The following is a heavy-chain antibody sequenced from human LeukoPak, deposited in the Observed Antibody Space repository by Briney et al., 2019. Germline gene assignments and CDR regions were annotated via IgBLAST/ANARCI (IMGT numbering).Heavy chain of an antibody. Sequence: GESLKISCKGSGYSVTSYWIGGVRQMPGKGVWWVGIIYPGDPDTKYSPPFQGQLTISDDKSISAAYLQWSSLKASDTAMYYCATLNVVNGGNWFDPWGEGTLVTDSS. V-gene: IGHV5-51*01. CDR1: GYSVTSYW. J-gene: IGHJ5*02. CDR2: IYPGDPDT. D-gene: IGHD2-21*01. CDR3: ATLNVVNGGNWFDP.